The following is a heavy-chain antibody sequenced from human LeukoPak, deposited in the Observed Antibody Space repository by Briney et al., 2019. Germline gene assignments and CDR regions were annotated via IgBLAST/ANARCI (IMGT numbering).Heavy chain of an antibody. CDR3: ARGVLWLGELFGFDY. D-gene: IGHD3-10*01. CDR2: IKQDGSEK. Sequence: GGSLRLSCAASGFTFSSYWMSWVRQAPGKGLEWVANIKQDGSEKYYVDSVKGRFTISRDNAKNSLYLQMNSLRAEDTAVYYCARGVLWLGELFGFDYWGQGTLVTVSS. V-gene: IGHV3-7*01. J-gene: IGHJ4*02. CDR1: GFTFSSYW.